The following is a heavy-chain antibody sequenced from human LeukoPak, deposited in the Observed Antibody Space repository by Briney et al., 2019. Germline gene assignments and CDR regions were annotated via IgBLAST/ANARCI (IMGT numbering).Heavy chain of an antibody. Sequence: GASVKVSCKASGYTFTSYGISWVRQAPGQGLEWMGWISAYSGGTNYAQKFQGRVTMTRDTSISTAYMELSRLRSDDTAVYYCARDGHCTNGVCYAWIDYWGQGTLVTVSS. J-gene: IGHJ4*02. CDR3: ARDGHCTNGVCYAWIDY. V-gene: IGHV1-2*02. CDR2: ISAYSGGT. CDR1: GYTFTSYG. D-gene: IGHD2-8*01.